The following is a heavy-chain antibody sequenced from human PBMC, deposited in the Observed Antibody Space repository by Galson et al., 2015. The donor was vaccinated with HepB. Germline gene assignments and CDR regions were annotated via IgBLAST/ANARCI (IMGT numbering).Heavy chain of an antibody. V-gene: IGHV6-1*01. Sequence: CAISGDSVSSHSAAWNWIRQSPSRGLEWLGRTYYRSKWYNDYAVSVKSRITINPDTSKNQFSLQLNSVTPEDTAVYYCARSFYCSSTSCRYYYYGMDVWGQGTTVTVSS. D-gene: IGHD2-2*01. CDR1: GDSVSSHSAA. CDR3: ARSFYCSSTSCRYYYYGMDV. J-gene: IGHJ6*02. CDR2: TYYRSKWYN.